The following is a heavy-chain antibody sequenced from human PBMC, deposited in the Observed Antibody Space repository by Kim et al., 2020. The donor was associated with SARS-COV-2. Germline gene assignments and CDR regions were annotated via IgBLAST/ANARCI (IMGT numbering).Heavy chain of an antibody. D-gene: IGHD3-10*01. Sequence: ASVKVSCKASGYTFTSYYMHWVRQAPGQGLEWMGIINPSGGSTSYAQKFQGRVTMTRDTSTSTVYMELSSLRSEDTAVYYCARGSIGRFGELLRRYFDYWGQGTLVTVSS. J-gene: IGHJ4*02. CDR2: INPSGGST. V-gene: IGHV1-46*01. CDR3: ARGSIGRFGELLRRYFDY. CDR1: GYTFTSYY.